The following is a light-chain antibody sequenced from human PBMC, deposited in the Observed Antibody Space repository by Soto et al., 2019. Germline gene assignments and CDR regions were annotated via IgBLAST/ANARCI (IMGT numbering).Light chain of an antibody. CDR1: QGVSTN. CDR3: LQYNNWPFS. Sequence: IVITQSPGTLSVSPGERATLSCRAGQGVSTNFAWYLHKSGQSPRLLIYDVSIRATGVPARFAGTGAETVCTLAISGLQSEDSAVDFCLQYNNWPFSFGQGTRLEIK. V-gene: IGKV3-15*01. J-gene: IGKJ5*01. CDR2: DVS.